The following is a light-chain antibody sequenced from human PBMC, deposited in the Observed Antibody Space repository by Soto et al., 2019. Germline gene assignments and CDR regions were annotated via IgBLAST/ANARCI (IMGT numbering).Light chain of an antibody. V-gene: IGLV1-47*01. CDR2: RNE. Sequence: QSVLTQPPSASGTPGQRVTISCSGSTSNIRSNYVYWYQQFPGSAPKLLISRNEQRPSGVPDRFSGSKSGTSASLAISGLRPEDEADYYCATWDDNMSGVFGGGTKLTVL. CDR3: ATWDDNMSGV. CDR1: TSNIRSNY. J-gene: IGLJ2*01.